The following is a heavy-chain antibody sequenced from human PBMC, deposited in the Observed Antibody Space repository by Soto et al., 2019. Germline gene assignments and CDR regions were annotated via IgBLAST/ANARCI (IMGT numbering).Heavy chain of an antibody. CDR1: GGSISSYY. D-gene: IGHD1-1*01. J-gene: IGHJ4*02. CDR3: ARHFNWNFSIDY. CDR2: IYYSGST. Sequence: PSETLSLTCTVSGGSISSYYWSWIRQPPGKGLEWIGYIYYSGSTNYNPSLKSRVTISVDTSKNQFSLKLSSVTAADTAVYYCARHFNWNFSIDYWGQGTLVTVSS. V-gene: IGHV4-59*08.